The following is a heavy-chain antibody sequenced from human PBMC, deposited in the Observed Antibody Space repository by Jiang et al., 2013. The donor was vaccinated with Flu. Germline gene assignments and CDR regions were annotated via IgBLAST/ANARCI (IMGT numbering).Heavy chain of an antibody. Sequence: SCKASGGTFSTYSLAWLRHAPGQGLEWMGGIIPMFATTHYAQKFQGRVTITADQSTSTAYLELRNLRSEDTAVYYCARGPGPQNPFFYDSSGHFSKGFDHWGQGTLVTVSS. CDR2: IIPMFATT. V-gene: IGHV1-69*01. CDR3: ARGPGPQNPFFYDSSGHFSKGFDH. J-gene: IGHJ4*02. CDR1: GGTFSTYS. D-gene: IGHD3-22*01.